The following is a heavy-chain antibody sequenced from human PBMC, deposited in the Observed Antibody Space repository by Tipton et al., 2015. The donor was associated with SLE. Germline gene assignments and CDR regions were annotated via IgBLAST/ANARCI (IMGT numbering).Heavy chain of an antibody. CDR2: IYTSGST. CDR3: ARHGMGQYYYGSGSYGIFDY. D-gene: IGHD3-10*01. Sequence: TLSLTCTVSGGSISSYYWSWIRQPAGKGLEWIGRIYTSGSTYYNPSLKSRVTISVDTSKNQFSLKLSSVTAADTAVYYCARHGMGQYYYGSGSYGIFDYWGQGTLVTVSS. V-gene: IGHV4-4*07. CDR1: GGSISSYY. J-gene: IGHJ4*02.